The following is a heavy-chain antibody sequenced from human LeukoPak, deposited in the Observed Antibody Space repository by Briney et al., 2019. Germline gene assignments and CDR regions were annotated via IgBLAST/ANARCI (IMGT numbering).Heavy chain of an antibody. D-gene: IGHD3-10*01. Sequence: PSQTLSLTCTVSGGSISSSGYYWTWIRQPPGKGLEWLGYIFYSGSSYYDPSLKGRFTISLDTSKNQLSLKLSSVTAADTAVYYCARGSYYSSSESYYNLDQWGQGTLVTVSS. V-gene: IGHV4-31*03. J-gene: IGHJ4*02. CDR1: GGSISSSGYY. CDR3: ARGSYYSSSESYYNLDQ. CDR2: IFYSGSS.